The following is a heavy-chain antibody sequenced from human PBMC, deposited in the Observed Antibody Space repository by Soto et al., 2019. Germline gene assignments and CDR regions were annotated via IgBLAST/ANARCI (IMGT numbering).Heavy chain of an antibody. V-gene: IGHV1-69*13. J-gene: IGHJ6*02. CDR3: ARGGNELFYYYGMDV. CDR1: GGTFSSYA. Sequence: SVKVSCKASGGTFSSYAISWVRQAPGQGLEWMGGILPIFGTANYAQKFQGRVTITADESTSTAYMELNSLGAEDTAVYYCARGGNELFYYYGMDVWGQGTTVTVSS. D-gene: IGHD1-26*01. CDR2: ILPIFGTA.